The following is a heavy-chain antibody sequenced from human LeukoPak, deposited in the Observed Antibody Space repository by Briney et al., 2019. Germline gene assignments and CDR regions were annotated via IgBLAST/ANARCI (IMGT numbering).Heavy chain of an antibody. V-gene: IGHV4-39*07. CDR2: IYYSGST. D-gene: IGHD2-2*01. Sequence: PSETLSLTCTVSGGSISSSSYYWGWIRQPPGKGLEWIGSIYYSGSTYYNPSLKRRVTISVDTSRNQFSLKLSSVTAADTAVYYCARETFCSSTSCSPGWFDPWGQGTLVTVSS. CDR3: ARETFCSSTSCSPGWFDP. CDR1: GGSISSSSYY. J-gene: IGHJ5*02.